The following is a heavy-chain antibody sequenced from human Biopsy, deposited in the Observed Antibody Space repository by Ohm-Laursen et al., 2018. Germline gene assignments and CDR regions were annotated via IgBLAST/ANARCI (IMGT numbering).Heavy chain of an antibody. J-gene: IGHJ4*02. CDR2: FAPENGKT. V-gene: IGHV1-24*01. D-gene: IGHD1-1*01. Sequence: ASVKVSCNVSGYTLTELSMHWVRQAPGRRLEWMGGFAPENGKTIYAQKFQGRVTMTEDTSTDTAYMELSSLRSEDTAVYYYAADINVWNVNYWGQGTQVTVSS. CDR1: GYTLTELS. CDR3: AADINVWNVNY.